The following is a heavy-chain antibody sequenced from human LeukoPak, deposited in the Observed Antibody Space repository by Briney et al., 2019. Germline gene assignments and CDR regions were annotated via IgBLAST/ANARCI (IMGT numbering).Heavy chain of an antibody. Sequence: TGESLKISCKGSGYSFTSYWIGWVRQMPGKGLEWMGIIYPGDSDSRYSPSFQGQVTISADKSIRTAYLHWSSLKASDTAMYYCARHPDDSSGYYPDYWGQGTLVTVSS. CDR1: GYSFTSYW. CDR2: IYPGDSDS. D-gene: IGHD3-22*01. CDR3: ARHPDDSSGYYPDY. V-gene: IGHV5-51*01. J-gene: IGHJ4*02.